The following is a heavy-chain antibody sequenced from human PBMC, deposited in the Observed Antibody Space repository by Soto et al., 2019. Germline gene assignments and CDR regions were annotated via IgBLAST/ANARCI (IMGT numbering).Heavy chain of an antibody. Sequence: GGSLRLSCAASGFTFSSYGMHWVRQAPGKGLEWVAVISYDGSNKYYADSVKGRFTISRDNSKNTLYLQMNSLRAEDTAVYYCAKDFSSGTYDFYYWGQGTLVTVSS. J-gene: IGHJ4*02. CDR2: ISYDGSNK. D-gene: IGHD1-1*01. V-gene: IGHV3-30*18. CDR3: AKDFSSGTYDFYY. CDR1: GFTFSSYG.